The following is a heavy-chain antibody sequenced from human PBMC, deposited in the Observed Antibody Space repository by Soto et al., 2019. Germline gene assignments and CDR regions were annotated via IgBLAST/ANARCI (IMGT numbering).Heavy chain of an antibody. V-gene: IGHV2-26*04. CDR1: GFSLSNAGLG. D-gene: IGHD6-13*01. CDR3: ASTYSTSWYWFDP. CDR2: IFSNDAK. Sequence: SGPTLVNPTETLTLTCTVSGFSLSNAGLGVSWIRQPPGKALEWHAHIFSNDAKSYSTSLKSRLTISKDTSKSQVVLTMTNMDPVYTATYYCASTYSTSWYWFDPWGQGTLVTVSS. J-gene: IGHJ5*02.